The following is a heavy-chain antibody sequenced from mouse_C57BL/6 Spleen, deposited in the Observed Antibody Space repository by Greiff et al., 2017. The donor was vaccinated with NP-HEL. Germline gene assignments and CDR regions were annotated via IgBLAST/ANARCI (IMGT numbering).Heavy chain of an antibody. J-gene: IGHJ3*01. D-gene: IGHD2-10*02. CDR3: AREKGYGNYWFAY. V-gene: IGHV5-4*01. CDR1: GFTFSSYA. Sequence: EVKLMESGGGLVKPGGSLKLSCAASGFTFSSYAMSWVRQTPEKRLEWVATISDGGSYTYYPDNVKGRFTISRDNAKNNLYLQMSHLKSEDTAMYYCAREKGYGNYWFAYWGQGTLVTVSA. CDR2: ISDGGSYT.